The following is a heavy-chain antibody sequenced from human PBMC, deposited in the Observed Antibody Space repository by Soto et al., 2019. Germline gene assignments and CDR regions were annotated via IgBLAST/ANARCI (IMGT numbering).Heavy chain of an antibody. V-gene: IGHV3-7*03. J-gene: IGHJ4*02. CDR1: GFTFSDYW. Sequence: EVRLVDSGGGLVQPGGSLRLSCAASGFTFSDYWMSWVRQAPGRGLEWVANIKEDGSVQYYVDSVKGRFTISRDNAKNSLFLHMSSLRVEDTAVYYCALEGYNNPGGSCWGPGTLVTVSS. D-gene: IGHD1-20*01. CDR2: IKEDGSVQ. CDR3: ALEGYNNPGGSC.